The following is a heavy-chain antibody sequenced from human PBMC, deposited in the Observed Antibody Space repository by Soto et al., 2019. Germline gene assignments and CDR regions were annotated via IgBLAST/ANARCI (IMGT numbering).Heavy chain of an antibody. CDR3: APLSVSLSGPYGIHV. D-gene: IGHD2-15*01. CDR2: MFYSGLT. CDR1: GYSVTSSDYY. Sequence: SETLSLTCSVSGYSVTSSDYYWAWIRQPPGKGLEWIGSMFYSGLTYYNPSLKSRVTLSVDTSKNQFSVRLNSVTAADTAVYYCAPLSVSLSGPYGIHVWGQGTAVTVSS. J-gene: IGHJ6*02. V-gene: IGHV4-39*01.